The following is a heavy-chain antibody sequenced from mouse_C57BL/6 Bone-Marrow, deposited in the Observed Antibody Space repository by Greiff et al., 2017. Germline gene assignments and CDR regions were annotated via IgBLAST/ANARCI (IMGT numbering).Heavy chain of an antibody. CDR2: ISSGGSYT. Sequence: EVMLVESGGDLVKPGGSLKLPCAASGFTFSSYGMPWVRQTPDKRLEWVGTISSGGSYTYYPDSGKGRFTISRDNAKNTLYLQMSSLKSEDTAMYYCARDDYDGYFDVWGTGTTVTVSS. J-gene: IGHJ1*03. D-gene: IGHD2-4*01. V-gene: IGHV5-6*02. CDR3: ARDDYDGYFDV. CDR1: GFTFSSYG.